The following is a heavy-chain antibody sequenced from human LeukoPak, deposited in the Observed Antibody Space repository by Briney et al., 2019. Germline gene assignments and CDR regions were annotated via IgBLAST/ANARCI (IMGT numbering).Heavy chain of an antibody. CDR3: ARGPYSYDSSGAFDI. D-gene: IGHD3-22*01. CDR1: GGSFSGYY. J-gene: IGHJ3*02. V-gene: IGHV4-34*01. Sequence: PSETLSLTCAVYGGSFSGYYWSWIRQPPGKGLEWVGRISSSGSTNYNPSLKSRVTISVDTSKNQFSLKLSSVTAADTAVYFCARGPYSYDSSGAFDIWGQGTMVTVSS. CDR2: ISSSGST.